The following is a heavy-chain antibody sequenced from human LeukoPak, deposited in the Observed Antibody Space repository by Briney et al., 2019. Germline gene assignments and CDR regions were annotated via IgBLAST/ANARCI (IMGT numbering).Heavy chain of an antibody. D-gene: IGHD6-19*01. CDR2: IYYSGST. V-gene: IGHV4-31*03. Sequence: SQTLSLTCTVSGGSISSGGYYWSWIRQHPGKGLEWIGYIYYSGSTYYTPSLKSRVTISIDTSKNQFSLKLSSVTAAATAVYYCAIWTNSGGWFYRYFDLWGRGTLVTVSS. J-gene: IGHJ2*01. CDR3: AIWTNSGGWFYRYFDL. CDR1: GGSISSGGYY.